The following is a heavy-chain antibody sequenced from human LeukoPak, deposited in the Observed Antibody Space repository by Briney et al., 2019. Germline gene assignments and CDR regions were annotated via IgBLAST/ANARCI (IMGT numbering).Heavy chain of an antibody. CDR1: GFTFSDYY. Sequence: GGSLRLSCAASGFTFSDYYMSWIRQAPGKGLEWVSDIDSSGRALYYADSVKGRFTISRDNAKNSLFLQMNSLRAEDTAVYFCTRDPDKSSKVDYWGQGTLVTVSS. V-gene: IGHV3-11*01. D-gene: IGHD3-9*01. CDR2: IDSSGRAL. CDR3: TRDPDKSSKVDY. J-gene: IGHJ4*02.